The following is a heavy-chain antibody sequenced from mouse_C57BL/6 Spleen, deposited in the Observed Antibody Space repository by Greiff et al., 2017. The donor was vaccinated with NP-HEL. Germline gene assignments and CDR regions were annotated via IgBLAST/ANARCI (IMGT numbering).Heavy chain of an antibody. V-gene: IGHV1-50*01. D-gene: IGHD2-2*01. CDR3: ARRGVTSYYYAMDY. CDR2: SDPSDSYT. CDR1: GYTFTSYW. Sequence: QVQLQQPGAELVKPGASVKLSCKASGYTFTSYWMQWVKQRPGQGLEWIGESDPSDSYTNYNQKFKGKATLTVDTSSSTAYMQLSSLTSEDSAVYYCARRGVTSYYYAMDYWGQGTSVTVSS. J-gene: IGHJ4*01.